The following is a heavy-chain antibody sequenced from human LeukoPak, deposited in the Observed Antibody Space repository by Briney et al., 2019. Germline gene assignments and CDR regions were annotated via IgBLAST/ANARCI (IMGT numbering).Heavy chain of an antibody. V-gene: IGHV4-59*01. CDR2: IYYSGST. D-gene: IGHD3-3*01. CDR1: GGSISSYY. Sequence: SETLSLTCTVSGGSISSYYWSWIRQPPGKGLEWIGYIYYSGSTNYNPSLKSRVTISVDTSKNQFSLKLSSVTAADTAVYYCARGRMNYDFWSGYYYYFDYWGQGTLVTVSS. J-gene: IGHJ4*02. CDR3: ARGRMNYDFWSGYYYYFDY.